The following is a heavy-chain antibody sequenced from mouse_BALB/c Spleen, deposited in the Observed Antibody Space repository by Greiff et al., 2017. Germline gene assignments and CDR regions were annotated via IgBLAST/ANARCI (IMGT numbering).Heavy chain of an antibody. Sequence: DVKLQESGPELVKPGASVKIPCKASGYTFTDYNMDWVKQSHGKSLEWIGDINPNNGGTIYNQKFKGKATLTVDKSSSTAYMELRSLTSEDTAVYYCARKGYYGIRFAYWGQGTLVTVSA. CDR2: INPNNGGT. V-gene: IGHV1-18*01. D-gene: IGHD2-1*01. CDR3: ARKGYYGIRFAY. CDR1: GYTFTDYN. J-gene: IGHJ3*01.